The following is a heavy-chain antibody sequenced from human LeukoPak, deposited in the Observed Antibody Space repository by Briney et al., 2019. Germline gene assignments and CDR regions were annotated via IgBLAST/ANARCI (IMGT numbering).Heavy chain of an antibody. D-gene: IGHD2-15*01. CDR3: ARISGRGYYFDN. J-gene: IGHJ4*02. CDR2: ISSSSSPI. V-gene: IGHV3-48*02. Sequence: GGSLGLSCAASGFTFSSYSMNWVRQAPGKGLEWVSYISSSSSPIYYAESVKGRFTISRDNAKNSLYLQMNSLRDEDTAVYYCARISGRGYYFDNWGQGTLVTVSS. CDR1: GFTFSSYS.